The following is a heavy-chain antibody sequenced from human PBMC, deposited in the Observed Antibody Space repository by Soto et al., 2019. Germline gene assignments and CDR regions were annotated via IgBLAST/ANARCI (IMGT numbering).Heavy chain of an antibody. J-gene: IGHJ4*02. CDR2: ISGSGGST. CDR3: AKESGSGWFYYFDY. D-gene: IGHD6-19*01. CDR1: GFTFSSYA. V-gene: IGHV3-23*01. Sequence: VGSLRLSCAASGFTFSSYAMSWVRQAPGKGLEWVSAISGSGGSTYYADSLKGRFTISRDSSKNTLYLQMNSLRAEDTAVYYCAKESGSGWFYYFDYWGQGTLVTVSS.